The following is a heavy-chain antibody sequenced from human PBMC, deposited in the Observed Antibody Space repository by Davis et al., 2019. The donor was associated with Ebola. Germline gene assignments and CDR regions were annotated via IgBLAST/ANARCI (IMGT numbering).Heavy chain of an antibody. Sequence: SETLSLTCTVPGGSISSSSYYWGWIRQPPGKGLEWIGSIYYSGSTYYNPSLKSRVTISVDTSKNQFSLKLSSVTAADTAVYYCARLRAVTSDFDYWGQGTLVTVSS. CDR1: GGSISSSSYY. D-gene: IGHD4-17*01. CDR3: ARLRAVTSDFDY. J-gene: IGHJ4*02. CDR2: IYYSGST. V-gene: IGHV4-39*01.